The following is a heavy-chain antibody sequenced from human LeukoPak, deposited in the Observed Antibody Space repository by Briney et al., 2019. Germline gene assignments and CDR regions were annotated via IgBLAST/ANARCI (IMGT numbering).Heavy chain of an antibody. CDR3: ARLFGELRQFDY. D-gene: IGHD3-10*02. V-gene: IGHV1-69*06. J-gene: IGHJ4*02. CDR2: IIPIFGTA. Sequence: ASVKVSCKASGGTLSSYAISWVRQAPGQGLEWMGGIIPIFGTANYAQKFQGRVTITADKSTSTAYMELSSLRSEDTAVYYCARLFGELRQFDYWGQGTLVTVSS. CDR1: GGTLSSYA.